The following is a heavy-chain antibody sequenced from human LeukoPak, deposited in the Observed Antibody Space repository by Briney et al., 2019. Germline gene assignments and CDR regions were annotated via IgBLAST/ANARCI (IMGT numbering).Heavy chain of an antibody. Sequence: SRGSLRLSCAASGFTFSSYGMHWVRQAPGKRLEWVAFIRYDGSNKYYADSVKGRFTISRDNSKNTLYLQMNSLRAEDTAVYYCAKDIYCTNGVCPFDYWGQGTLVTVSS. D-gene: IGHD2-8*01. CDR3: AKDIYCTNGVCPFDY. V-gene: IGHV3-30*02. J-gene: IGHJ4*02. CDR1: GFTFSSYG. CDR2: IRYDGSNK.